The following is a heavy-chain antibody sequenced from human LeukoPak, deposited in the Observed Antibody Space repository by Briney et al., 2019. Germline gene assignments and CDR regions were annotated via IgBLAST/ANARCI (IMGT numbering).Heavy chain of an antibody. J-gene: IGHJ5*02. V-gene: IGHV4-59*01. Sequence: SETLSLTCTVSGGSISSYYWSWIRQPPGKGLEWIGYIYYSGSTNYNPSLKSRVTISVDASKNQFSLKLSSVTAADTAVYYCAGATVRGVIRENWFDPWGQGTLVTVSS. CDR2: IYYSGST. CDR3: AGATVRGVIRENWFDP. D-gene: IGHD3-10*01. CDR1: GGSISSYY.